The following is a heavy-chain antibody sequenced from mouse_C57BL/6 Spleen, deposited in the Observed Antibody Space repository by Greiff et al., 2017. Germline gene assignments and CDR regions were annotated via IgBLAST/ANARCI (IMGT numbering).Heavy chain of an antibody. D-gene: IGHD2-5*01. Sequence: VQLQQPGAELVKPGASVKMSCKASGYTFTSYWITWVKQRPGQGLEWIGDIYPGSGSTNYNGKFKGKATLTVDTSSSTAYMQLSSLTSEDSAVYYCAREGAYYSNPFAYWGQGTLVTVSA. CDR3: AREGAYYSNPFAY. CDR2: IYPGSGST. CDR1: GYTFTSYW. J-gene: IGHJ3*01. V-gene: IGHV1-55*01.